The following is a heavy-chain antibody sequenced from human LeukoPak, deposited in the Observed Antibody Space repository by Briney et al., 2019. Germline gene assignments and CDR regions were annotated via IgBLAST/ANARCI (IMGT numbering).Heavy chain of an antibody. CDR1: GGTFSSYA. Sequence: SVKVSCKASGGTFSSYAISWVRQAPGQGLEWMGRIIPILGIANYAQKFQGRVTITADKSTSTAYMELSSLRSEDTAVYYCARTSGYDFPWFDPWGQGTLVTVSS. V-gene: IGHV1-69*04. CDR3: ARTSGYDFPWFDP. J-gene: IGHJ5*02. D-gene: IGHD5-12*01. CDR2: IIPILGIA.